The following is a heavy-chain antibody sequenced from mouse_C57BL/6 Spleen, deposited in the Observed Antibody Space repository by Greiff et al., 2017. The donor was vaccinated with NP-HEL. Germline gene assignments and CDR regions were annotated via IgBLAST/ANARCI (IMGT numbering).Heavy chain of an antibody. V-gene: IGHV1-7*01. CDR2: INPSSGYT. J-gene: IGHJ4*01. CDR3: ARRLEGYAMDY. CDR1: GYTFTSYW. Sequence: VQLQESGAELAKPGASVKLSCKASGYTFTSYWMHWVKQRPGQGLAWIGYINPSSGYTKYKQKFKDKATLTADKSSSTSYMQLSSLTYEDSAVYYCARRLEGYAMDYWGQGTSVTVSS.